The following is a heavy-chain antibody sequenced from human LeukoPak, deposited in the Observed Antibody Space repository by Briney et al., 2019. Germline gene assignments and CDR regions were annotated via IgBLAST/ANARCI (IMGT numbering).Heavy chain of an antibody. J-gene: IGHJ4*02. D-gene: IGHD6-19*01. CDR2: FSRDGTTT. Sequence: GGSLRLSCAASGFTFSNYAMNWVRQAPGKGLEWVSVFSRDGTTTYYADSVKGRFTISRDNSKNTLYLQMNSLRAEDTAVYYCAKEGGSGWRLYYFDYWGQGTLVTVSS. CDR1: GFTFSNYA. V-gene: IGHV3-23*01. CDR3: AKEGGSGWRLYYFDY.